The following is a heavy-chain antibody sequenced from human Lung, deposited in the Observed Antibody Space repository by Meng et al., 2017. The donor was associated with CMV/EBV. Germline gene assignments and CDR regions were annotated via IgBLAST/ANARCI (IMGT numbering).Heavy chain of an antibody. CDR1: GYTFINYA. Sequence: QAQLVQSGGEVKKPGASVTVSCKASGYTFINYAMNWVRQAPGKGLEWMGWISNYNDYPNYAHQFQGRLTLTANRFTKMAYMELTSLTSDDTAIYYCLIEKRSLTMTTYFFDHWGQGTLVTVSS. D-gene: IGHD4/OR15-4a*01. CDR2: ISNYNDYP. V-gene: IGHV1-18*01. CDR3: LIEKRSLTMTTYFFDH. J-gene: IGHJ4*02.